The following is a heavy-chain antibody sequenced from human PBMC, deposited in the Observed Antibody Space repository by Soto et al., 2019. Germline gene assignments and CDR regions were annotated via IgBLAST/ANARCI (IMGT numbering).Heavy chain of an antibody. CDR3: AKQVTGRFNDAFDV. V-gene: IGHV3-23*01. Sequence: EVQLLESGGGLVQPGGSLTLSCAASGFTFSSYAMSWLRQAPGKGLEWVSAIDGTGDNTHYADSVKGRFTFSRDNSRNTLYLQMNGLRTEDTALYYCAKQVTGRFNDAFDVWGQGTLVTVSS. J-gene: IGHJ3*01. CDR1: GFTFSSYA. D-gene: IGHD1-1*01. CDR2: IDGTGDNT.